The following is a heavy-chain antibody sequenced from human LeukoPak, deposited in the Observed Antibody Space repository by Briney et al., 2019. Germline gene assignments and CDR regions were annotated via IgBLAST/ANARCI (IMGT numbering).Heavy chain of an antibody. J-gene: IGHJ4*02. CDR3: AREINGGASFLDY. V-gene: IGHV3-7*01. D-gene: IGHD1-26*01. Sequence: GGSLRVFCVVSGFTFSSYWMSWVRQAPGKGLERVANIKDDGSAKFYLDSVKGRFTISRDNAKSSLYLQMDSLRAEDTAVYFCAREINGGASFLDYWGQGTLVTVSS. CDR1: GFTFSSYW. CDR2: IKDDGSAK.